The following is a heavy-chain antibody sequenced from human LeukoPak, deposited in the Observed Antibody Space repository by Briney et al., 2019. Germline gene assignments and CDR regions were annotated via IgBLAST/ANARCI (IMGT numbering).Heavy chain of an antibody. CDR1: GFTFSSYD. Sequence: QPGGSLRLSCAASGFTFSSYDMHWVRQATGQGLEWVSAIGIAGDTYYSGSVKGRFTISRENAKNFLYLQMNSLRAGDTAVYYCARGNILTGYDCWGQGTLVTVSS. CDR3: ARGNILTGYDC. CDR2: IGIAGDT. D-gene: IGHD3-9*01. V-gene: IGHV3-13*04. J-gene: IGHJ4*02.